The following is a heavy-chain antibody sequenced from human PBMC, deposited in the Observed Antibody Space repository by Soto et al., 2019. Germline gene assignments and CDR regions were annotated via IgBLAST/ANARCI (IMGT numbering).Heavy chain of an antibody. CDR3: VMVDNYVTPTPHDV. D-gene: IGHD3-16*01. Sequence: QVQLVQSGDEVKKPGASVKVSCKASGYIFVNYGIAWVRQAPGQGLEWMGWISPYTGNTHSATKVQGRLTMTTDTSTSTAYMALGSLTSDDTAVYYCVMVDNYVTPTPHDVWGQVTTVTVSS. CDR2: ISPYTGNT. CDR1: GYIFVNYG. J-gene: IGHJ6*02. V-gene: IGHV1-18*01.